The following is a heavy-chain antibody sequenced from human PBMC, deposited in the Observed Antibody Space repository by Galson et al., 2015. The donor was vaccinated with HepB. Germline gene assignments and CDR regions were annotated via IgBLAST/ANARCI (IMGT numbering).Heavy chain of an antibody. J-gene: IGHJ5*02. Sequence: SVKVSCKVSGYTLTELSMHWVRQAPGKGLEWMGGIIPIFGTASYAQKFQGRVTITADKSTSTAYMELSSLRSEDTAVYYCASLGGYCSGGSCYISSWFDPWGQGTLVTVSS. CDR3: ASLGGYCSGGSCYISSWFDP. D-gene: IGHD2-15*01. CDR1: GYTLTELS. V-gene: IGHV1-69*06. CDR2: IIPIFGTA.